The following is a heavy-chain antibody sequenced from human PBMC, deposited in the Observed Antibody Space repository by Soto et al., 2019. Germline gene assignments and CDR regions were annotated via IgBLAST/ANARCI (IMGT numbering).Heavy chain of an antibody. CDR2: INHSGST. Sequence: SETLSLTCAVYGGSFSGYYWSWIRQPPGKGLEWIGEINHSGSTNYNPSLKSRVTISVDTPKNQFSLKVNSMTAADTAIYYCARGGVAARKGRWFDPWGQGTLVTVSS. D-gene: IGHD6-25*01. V-gene: IGHV4-34*01. CDR1: GGSFSGYY. J-gene: IGHJ5*02. CDR3: ARGGVAARKGRWFDP.